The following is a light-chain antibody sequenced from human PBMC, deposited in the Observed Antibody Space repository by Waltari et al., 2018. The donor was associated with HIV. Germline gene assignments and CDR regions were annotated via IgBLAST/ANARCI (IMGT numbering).Light chain of an antibody. CDR1: QTVTRW. Sequence: GDRVTITCRASQTVTRWLAWYQQKPGKAPRSLIYAASSLQSGVPSRFSGSGGGTNFTLTINSLQPEDFATYYCQQYNSHPITFGQGTRLDLK. CDR2: AAS. J-gene: IGKJ5*01. V-gene: IGKV1D-16*01. CDR3: QQYNSHPIT.